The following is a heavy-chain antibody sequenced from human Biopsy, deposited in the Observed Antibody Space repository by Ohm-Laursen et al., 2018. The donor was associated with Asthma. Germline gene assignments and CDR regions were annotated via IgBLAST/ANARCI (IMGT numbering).Heavy chain of an antibody. CDR1: GFSFNSYG. Sequence: SLRLSCAAFGFSFNSYGMHWVRQAPGKGLEWVAVMSSDGRQTYYADSVKGLFTISRDNSKNTLYLQMNSLRAEDTAVYYCAKERYYDFWSGYPIWGQGTMVTVSS. CDR3: AKERYYDFWSGYPI. J-gene: IGHJ3*02. CDR2: MSSDGRQT. V-gene: IGHV3-30*18. D-gene: IGHD3-3*01.